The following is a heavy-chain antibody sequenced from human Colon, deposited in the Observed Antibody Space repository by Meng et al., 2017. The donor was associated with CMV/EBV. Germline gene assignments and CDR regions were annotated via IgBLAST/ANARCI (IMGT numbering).Heavy chain of an antibody. J-gene: IGHJ4*02. D-gene: IGHD3-3*01. CDR1: GSTFTGFY. V-gene: IGHV1-2*02. CDR3: ARDLWSGSSDYFDY. Sequence: QGQRVRAGAEVKKPGASVKVSCKASGSTFTGFYIQWVRQAPGQGLEWMGWINPKSGDTIYEQKFQGRVTMTRDTSISTVYMDLNSLRSDDTAVYFCARDLWSGSSDYFDYWGQGTLVTVSS. CDR2: INPKSGDT.